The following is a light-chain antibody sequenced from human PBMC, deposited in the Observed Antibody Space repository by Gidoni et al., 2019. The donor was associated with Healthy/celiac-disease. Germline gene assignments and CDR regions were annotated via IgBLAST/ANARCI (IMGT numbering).Light chain of an antibody. CDR3: CSYAGSSTPVV. CDR1: SSDVGSYHL. J-gene: IGLJ2*01. CDR2: EVS. Sequence: QSALTQPASVSGSPGQSITISCTGTSSDVGSYHLVSWYQQHPGKAPKLMIYEVSKRPSGVSNRFSGSKSGNTASLTISGLQAEDEADYYCCSYAGSSTPVVVGGGTKLTVL. V-gene: IGLV2-23*02.